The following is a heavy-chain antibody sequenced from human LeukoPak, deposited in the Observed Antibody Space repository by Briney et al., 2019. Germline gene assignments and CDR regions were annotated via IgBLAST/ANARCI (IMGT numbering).Heavy chain of an antibody. CDR1: GFTFSGSA. Sequence: GGSLRLSCAASGFTFSGSAMHWVRQASGKGLEWVGRIRSKANSYATAYAASVKGRFTTSRDDSKNTAYLQMNSLKTEDTAVYYCTRSHYYDSSGYPTLIDYWGQGTLVTVSS. D-gene: IGHD3-22*01. CDR2: IRSKANSYAT. V-gene: IGHV3-73*01. CDR3: TRSHYYDSSGYPTLIDY. J-gene: IGHJ4*02.